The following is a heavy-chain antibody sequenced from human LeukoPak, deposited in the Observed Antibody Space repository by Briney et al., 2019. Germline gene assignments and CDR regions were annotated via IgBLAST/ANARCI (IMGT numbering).Heavy chain of an antibody. V-gene: IGHV4-61*02. CDR3: ARRNAALNWFDP. CDR1: GGSISSGSYY. Sequence: PSQILSLTCTVSGGSISSGSYYWSWIRQPAGKGLEWIGRIYTSGSTNYNPSLKSRVTISVDTSKNQFSLKLSSVTAADMAVYYCARRNAALNWFDPWGQGTLVTVSS. CDR2: IYTSGST. J-gene: IGHJ5*02. D-gene: IGHD4-11*01.